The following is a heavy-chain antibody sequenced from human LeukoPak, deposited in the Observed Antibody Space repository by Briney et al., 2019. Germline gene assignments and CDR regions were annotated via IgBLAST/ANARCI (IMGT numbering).Heavy chain of an antibody. CDR3: AKEQNTYSSSPPDY. CDR1: GFTFSSYA. V-gene: IGHV3-23*01. J-gene: IGHJ4*02. Sequence: SGGSLRLSCAASGFTFSSYAMSWVRQAPGKGLEWVSVIGGSGGSTYYADSVKGRFTISRDNSKNTLYLQMNSLRAEDTAVYYCAKEQNTYSSSPPDYWGQGTLVTVSS. D-gene: IGHD6-13*01. CDR2: IGGSGGST.